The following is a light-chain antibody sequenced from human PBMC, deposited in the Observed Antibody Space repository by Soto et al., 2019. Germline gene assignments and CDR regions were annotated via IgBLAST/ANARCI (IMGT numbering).Light chain of an antibody. V-gene: IGKV1-33*01. CDR2: AAS. CDR1: QDIDNY. CDR3: QQHDTRPTMT. J-gene: IGKJ5*01. Sequence: IQVTQSPSSLSASVGESVTITCRASQDIDNYLNWYQHRPGEAPKLLIYAASYLETGVSTRSSGSGSGTDFSFTITNLRPEDSGTYYCQQHDTRPTMTFGQGTRLEI.